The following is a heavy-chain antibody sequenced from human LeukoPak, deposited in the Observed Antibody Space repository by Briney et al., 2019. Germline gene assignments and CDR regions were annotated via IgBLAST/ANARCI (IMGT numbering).Heavy chain of an antibody. CDR2: IWYDGSNK. CDR1: GFTFSYHG. CDR3: ARDHGSGSPPYGMDV. Sequence: PGGSLRLSCAASGFTFSYHGMQWVRQAPGKGLEWAADIWYDGSNKYYADSVKGRFTISRDNSKSTLYLQMNSLRTEETAVYYCARDHGSGSPPYGMDVWGQGTTVTVSS. D-gene: IGHD6-19*01. J-gene: IGHJ6*02. V-gene: IGHV3-33*01.